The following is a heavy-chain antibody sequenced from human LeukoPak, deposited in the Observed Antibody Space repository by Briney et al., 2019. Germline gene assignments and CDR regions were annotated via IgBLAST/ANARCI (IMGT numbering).Heavy chain of an antibody. V-gene: IGHV3-30-3*01. Sequence: GGSLRLSCAASGFTFSSYAMHWVRQAPGKGLEGVAVISYDGSNKYYADSVKGRFTISRDNSKNTLYLQMNSLRAEDTAVYYCARDLCTVTTCDNWLDPWGQGTLVTVSS. CDR1: GFTFSSYA. J-gene: IGHJ5*02. CDR2: ISYDGSNK. D-gene: IGHD4-17*01. CDR3: ARDLCTVTTCDNWLDP.